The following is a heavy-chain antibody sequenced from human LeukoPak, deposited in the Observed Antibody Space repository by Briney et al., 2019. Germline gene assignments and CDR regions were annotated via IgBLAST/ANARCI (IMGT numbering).Heavy chain of an antibody. CDR1: GFTFSGYP. D-gene: IGHD1-26*01. Sequence: GESLRLSCAASGFTFSGYPIHWVRQAPGKGLEWVAVISYDGSNKYYADSVKGRFTISRDNSKNTLYLQMNSLRSEDTAVYYCARGYSGSYPFDYWGQGTLVTISS. V-gene: IGHV3-30-3*01. CDR2: ISYDGSNK. J-gene: IGHJ4*02. CDR3: ARGYSGSYPFDY.